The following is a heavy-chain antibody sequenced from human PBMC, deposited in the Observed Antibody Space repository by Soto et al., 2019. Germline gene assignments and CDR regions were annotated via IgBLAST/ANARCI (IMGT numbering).Heavy chain of an antibody. V-gene: IGHV4-30-2*01. CDR1: GGSISSGGYS. D-gene: IGHD4-17*01. CDR3: ARAHYGDYGYGMDV. Sequence: QLQLQESGSGLVKPSQTLSLTCAVSGGSISSGGYSWTWIRQPPGKGLEWIGYIYDSGTTYYNPSLKSRVTISVDRSKTRFSLKLSSVTAADTAVYYCARAHYGDYGYGMDVWGQGTTVTDSS. CDR2: IYDSGTT. J-gene: IGHJ6*02.